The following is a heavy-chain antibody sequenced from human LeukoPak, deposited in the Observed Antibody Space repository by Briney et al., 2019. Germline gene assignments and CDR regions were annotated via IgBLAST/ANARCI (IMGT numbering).Heavy chain of an antibody. CDR3: ARHAVYCSGGSCYPDAFDI. Sequence: SETLSLTCTVSGGSISSYYWSWIRQPPGKGLEWIGYIYYSGSTNYNPSLKSRVTISVDTSKNQFSLKLSSVTAADTAVYYCARHAVYCSGGSCYPDAFDIWGQGTMVTVSS. V-gene: IGHV4-59*08. J-gene: IGHJ3*02. D-gene: IGHD2-15*01. CDR2: IYYSGST. CDR1: GGSISSYY.